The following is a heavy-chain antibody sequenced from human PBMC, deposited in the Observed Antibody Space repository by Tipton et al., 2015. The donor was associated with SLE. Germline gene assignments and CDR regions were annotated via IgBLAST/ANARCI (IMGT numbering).Heavy chain of an antibody. Sequence: TLSLTCSVSGGSIRTYYWSWIRQTPGKGLEWIGYMSYGGATNYNPSLQSRVTISRDPSKNQFSLNLTSVTAADTALYYCARVLLVDLGNDAFDIWGQGTMVTVSS. D-gene: IGHD2-15*01. CDR2: MSYGGAT. CDR3: ARVLLVDLGNDAFDI. CDR1: GGSIRTYY. J-gene: IGHJ3*02. V-gene: IGHV4-59*01.